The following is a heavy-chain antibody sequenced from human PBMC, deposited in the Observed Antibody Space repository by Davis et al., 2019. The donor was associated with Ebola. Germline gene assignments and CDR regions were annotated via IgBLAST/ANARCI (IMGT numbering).Heavy chain of an antibody. CDR1: GFTFSTYS. D-gene: IGHD2-15*01. J-gene: IGHJ1*01. CDR3: AKGGPYCSGGSCYGGEYFQH. Sequence: SLKISCAASGFTFSTYSMSWVRQAPGKGLEWVSGISWNSGSIGYADSVKGRFTISRDNAKNSLYLQMNSLRAEDTALYYCAKGGPYCSGGSCYGGEYFQHWGQGTLVTVSS. V-gene: IGHV3-9*01. CDR2: ISWNSGSI.